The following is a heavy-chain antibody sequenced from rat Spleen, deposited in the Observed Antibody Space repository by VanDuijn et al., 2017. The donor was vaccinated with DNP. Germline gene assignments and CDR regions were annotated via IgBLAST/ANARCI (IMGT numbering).Heavy chain of an antibody. CDR3: TTLNSGTYDS. V-gene: IGHV5-7*01. J-gene: IGHJ2*01. D-gene: IGHD1-3*01. CDR2: ITSDLTGT. CDR1: GFTFSDYS. Sequence: EVQLVESGGGLVQPGRSLKLSCATSGFTFSDYSMAWVRQAPKEGLEWVATITSDLTGTYYRDSVQGRFAISRDNAKSALSLQMDSLGSEDTATYYCTTLNSGTYDSWGQGVMVTVSS.